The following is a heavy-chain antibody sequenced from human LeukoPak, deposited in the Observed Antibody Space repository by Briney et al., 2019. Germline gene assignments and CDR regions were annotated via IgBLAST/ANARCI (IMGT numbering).Heavy chain of an antibody. D-gene: IGHD3-9*01. CDR1: GGSFSGYY. Sequence: SETLSLTCAVYGGSFSGYYWSWIRRPPGKGLEWIGEINHSGSTNYNPSLKSRVTISVDTSKNQFSLKLSSVTAADTAVYYCARGQIVTGEVADILTGPPRGAFDIWGQGTMVTVSS. CDR3: ARGQIVTGEVADILTGPPRGAFDI. J-gene: IGHJ3*02. V-gene: IGHV4-34*01. CDR2: INHSGST.